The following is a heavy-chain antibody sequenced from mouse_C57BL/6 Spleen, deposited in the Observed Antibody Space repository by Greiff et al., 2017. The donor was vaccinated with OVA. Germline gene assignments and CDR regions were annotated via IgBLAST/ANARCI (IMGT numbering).Heavy chain of an antibody. CDR3: ARSGGYDVAWFAY. CDR2: IYPGDGDT. J-gene: IGHJ3*01. Sequence: QVQLQQSGPELVKPGASVKISCKASGYAFSSSWMNWVKQRPGKGLEWIGRIYPGDGDTNYNGKFKGKATLTADKSSSTAYMQLSSLTSEDSAVYVCARSGGYDVAWFAYWGQGTLVTVSA. D-gene: IGHD2-2*01. V-gene: IGHV1-82*01. CDR1: GYAFSSSW.